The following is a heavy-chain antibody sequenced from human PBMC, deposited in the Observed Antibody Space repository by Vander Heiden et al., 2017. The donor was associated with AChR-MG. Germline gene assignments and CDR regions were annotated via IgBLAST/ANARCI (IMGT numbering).Heavy chain of an antibody. Sequence: QVQLVESGGGVAQPGRSLRLSCAASGFPFSRYDMHWVRQAPGKGLEWVAVISYDGSNKYYADSVKGRFTISRDNSKNTLYLQMNSLRAEDTTVYYCAKAPQYCSGGSCYEDGMDVWGQGTTVTVSS. CDR2: ISYDGSNK. D-gene: IGHD2-15*01. CDR1: GFPFSRYD. J-gene: IGHJ6*02. V-gene: IGHV3-30*18. CDR3: AKAPQYCSGGSCYEDGMDV.